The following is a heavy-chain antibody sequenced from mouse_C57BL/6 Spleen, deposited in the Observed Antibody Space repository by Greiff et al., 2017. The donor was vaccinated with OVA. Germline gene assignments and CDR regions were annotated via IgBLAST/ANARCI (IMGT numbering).Heavy chain of an antibody. Sequence: EVQLQQSGPVLVKPGASVKMSCKASGYTFTDYYMNWVKQSHGKSLEWIGVINPYNGGTSYNQKFKGKATLTVDKSSSTAYMELNSLTSEDSAVDYCAREGGNWYFDVWGTGTTVTVSS. J-gene: IGHJ1*03. CDR1: GYTFTDYY. V-gene: IGHV1-19*01. CDR2: INPYNGGT. CDR3: AREGGNWYFDV.